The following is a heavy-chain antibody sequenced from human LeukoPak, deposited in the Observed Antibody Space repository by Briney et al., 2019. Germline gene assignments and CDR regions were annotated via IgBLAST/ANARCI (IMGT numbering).Heavy chain of an antibody. Sequence: GGSLRLSCAASGFTFSNAWMSWVRQAPGKGLEWVGRIKSKTDGGTTDYAAPVKGRFTISRDDSKNTLYLQMNSLKTEDTAVYYCTTDSLTEVAGTDYWGQGTLVTVSS. D-gene: IGHD6-19*01. V-gene: IGHV3-15*01. CDR1: GFTFSNAW. J-gene: IGHJ4*02. CDR3: TTDSLTEVAGTDY. CDR2: IKSKTDGGTT.